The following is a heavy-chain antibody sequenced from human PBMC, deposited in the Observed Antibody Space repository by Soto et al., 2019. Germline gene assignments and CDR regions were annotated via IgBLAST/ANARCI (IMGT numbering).Heavy chain of an antibody. CDR2: ISYGGGTT. CDR3: ASEYCSGGSCYYYGMDV. V-gene: IGHV3-23*01. D-gene: IGHD2-15*01. Sequence: GEALRLSSAASEFPSSNYAMSWVRQAPGKGLEWVSAISYGGGTTYYADSVKGRLTISRDNSKNTLYLQMNSLRAEDTAVYYCASEYCSGGSCYYYGMDVWGQGT. CDR1: EFPSSNYA. J-gene: IGHJ6*02.